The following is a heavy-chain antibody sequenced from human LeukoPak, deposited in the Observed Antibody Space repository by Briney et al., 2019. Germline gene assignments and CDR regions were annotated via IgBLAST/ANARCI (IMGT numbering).Heavy chain of an antibody. CDR1: GGSISSSSYY. Sequence: SETLSLTCTVSGGSISSSSYYWGWIRQPPGKGLEWIGSIYYSGSTCYNPSLKSRVTISVDTSKNQFSLKLSSVTAADTAVYYCARRSGPYDFWSGYYYYYYGMDVWGQGTTVTVSS. D-gene: IGHD3-3*01. V-gene: IGHV4-39*01. CDR2: IYYSGST. J-gene: IGHJ6*02. CDR3: ARRSGPYDFWSGYYYYYYGMDV.